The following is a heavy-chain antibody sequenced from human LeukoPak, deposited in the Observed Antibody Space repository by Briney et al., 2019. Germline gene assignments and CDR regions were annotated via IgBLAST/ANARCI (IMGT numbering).Heavy chain of an antibody. CDR3: AGGRLYSSEYYFDY. Sequence: SETLSLTCTVSDGSISSGTYYWSWIRQPAGKGLEWIGHIYTSGSTKYNPSLKSRVTISVDTSKNQFSLKLSSVTAADTAVYYCAGGRLYSSEYYFDYWGQGTPVTVSS. V-gene: IGHV4-61*09. CDR1: DGSISSGTYY. J-gene: IGHJ4*02. CDR2: IYTSGST. D-gene: IGHD6-19*01.